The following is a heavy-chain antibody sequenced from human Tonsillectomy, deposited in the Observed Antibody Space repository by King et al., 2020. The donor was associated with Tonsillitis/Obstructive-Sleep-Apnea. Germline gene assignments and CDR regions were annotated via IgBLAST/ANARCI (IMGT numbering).Heavy chain of an antibody. V-gene: IGHV3-53*01. J-gene: IGHJ3*02. Sequence: VQLVESGGGLIQPGGSLRLSCAASGFTVSSNYMSWVRQAPGKGLEWVSVIYSGGSTYYADSVKGRFTISRDNSKKTRYLQMNSLRAEDTAVYYCAREGRGSPDAFDIWGQGTMVTVSS. CDR3: AREGRGSPDAFDI. CDR2: IYSGGST. CDR1: GFTVSSNY. D-gene: IGHD3-16*01.